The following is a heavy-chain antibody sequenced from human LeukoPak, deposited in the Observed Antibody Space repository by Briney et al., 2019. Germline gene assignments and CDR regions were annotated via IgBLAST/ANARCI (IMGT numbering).Heavy chain of an antibody. D-gene: IGHD3-10*02. CDR1: GFTFSSYS. CDR2: ISSSSSYI. V-gene: IGHV3-21*01. Sequence: GALRLSCAAPGFTFSSYSMNWVRQAPGKGLEWVSSISSSSSYIYYADSVKGRFTISRDNAKNSLYLQMNSLRAEDTAVYYCAELGITMIGGVWGKGTTVTISS. J-gene: IGHJ6*04. CDR3: AELGITMIGGV.